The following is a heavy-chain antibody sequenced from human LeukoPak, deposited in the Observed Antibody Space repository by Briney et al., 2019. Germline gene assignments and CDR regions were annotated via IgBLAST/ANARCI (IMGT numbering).Heavy chain of an antibody. J-gene: IGHJ4*02. D-gene: IGHD3-10*01. Sequence: GGSLRLSCAASGFTFDDYAMHWVRQAPGKGLEWVSSISSSSSYTNYADSVRGRFTISRENAKNSLYLQMNSLRAEDTAVYYCARDLGVVRGVFTLDYWGQGTLVTVSS. CDR3: ARDLGVVRGVFTLDY. CDR2: ISSSSSYT. CDR1: GFTFDDYA. V-gene: IGHV3-21*01.